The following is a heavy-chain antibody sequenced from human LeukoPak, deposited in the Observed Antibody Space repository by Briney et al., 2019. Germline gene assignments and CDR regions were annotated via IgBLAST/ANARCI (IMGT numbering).Heavy chain of an antibody. V-gene: IGHV3-21*03. CDR3: ARGVVQRWLQDY. D-gene: IGHD5-18*01. J-gene: IGHJ4*02. Sequence: PGGSLRLSCAASGFTFSSYSMNWVRQAPGKGLEWVSSINSGSIYIYYADSVKGRFAISRDNAKNSLFLQMNSLRAEDSAVYFCARGVVQRWLQDYWGQGTLVTVSS. CDR1: GFTFSSYS. CDR2: INSGSIYI.